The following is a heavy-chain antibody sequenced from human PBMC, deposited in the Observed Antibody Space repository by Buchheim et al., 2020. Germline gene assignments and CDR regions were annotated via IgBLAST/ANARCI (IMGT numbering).Heavy chain of an antibody. J-gene: IGHJ3*02. CDR2: IYPGDSDT. Sequence: EVQLVQSGAEVKKPGESLKISCKGSGYSFTSYWIGWVRQMPGKGLEWMGIIYPGDSDTRYSPSFQGQVTISADKSISTAYLQWSSLKASDTAMYYCARHVNPSQYSSGWYGISFDAFDIWGQGT. V-gene: IGHV5-51*01. CDR1: GYSFTSYW. CDR3: ARHVNPSQYSSGWYGISFDAFDI. D-gene: IGHD6-19*01.